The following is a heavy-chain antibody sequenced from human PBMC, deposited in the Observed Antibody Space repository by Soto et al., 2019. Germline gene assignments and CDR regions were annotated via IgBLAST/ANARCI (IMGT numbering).Heavy chain of an antibody. CDR3: ARFGNIAVAAIDY. CDR1: GFTFNTYW. J-gene: IGHJ4*02. Sequence: EVQLVESGGGLVQPGGSLRLSCAASGFTFNTYWMTWVRQAPGRGLEWVANIKPDGSETYDLDSVKGRFTISRDSARDSVHLQMNVLRAEDTALYYCARFGNIAVAAIDYWGRGTLVTVSS. CDR2: IKPDGSET. V-gene: IGHV3-7*01. D-gene: IGHD6-19*01.